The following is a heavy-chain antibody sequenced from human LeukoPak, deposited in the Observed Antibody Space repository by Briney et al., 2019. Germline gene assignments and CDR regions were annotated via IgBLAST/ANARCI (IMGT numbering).Heavy chain of an antibody. Sequence: GGSLRLSCAASGFTFSSYSMNWVRQAPGKGLEWVSSISSSSSYIYYADSVKGRFTISRDNAKNSLYLQMNSLRAEDTAVYYCARSHYGSGSYYLGTIDYWGQGTLVTVSS. D-gene: IGHD3-10*01. J-gene: IGHJ4*02. CDR2: ISSSSSYI. V-gene: IGHV3-21*01. CDR1: GFTFSSYS. CDR3: ARSHYGSGSYYLGTIDY.